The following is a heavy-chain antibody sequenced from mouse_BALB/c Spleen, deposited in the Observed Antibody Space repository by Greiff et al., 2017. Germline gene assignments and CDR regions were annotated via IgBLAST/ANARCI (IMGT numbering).Heavy chain of an antibody. CDR2: IYPGNGDT. V-gene: IGHV1-12*01. Sequence: LQQPGAELVKPGASVKMSCKASGYTFTSYNMHWVKQTPGQGLEWIGAIYPGNGDTSYNQKFKGKATLTADKSSSTAYMQLSSLTSEDSAVYYCARAHYYAMDYWGQGTSVTVSS. CDR3: ARAHYYAMDY. J-gene: IGHJ4*01. CDR1: GYTFTSYN.